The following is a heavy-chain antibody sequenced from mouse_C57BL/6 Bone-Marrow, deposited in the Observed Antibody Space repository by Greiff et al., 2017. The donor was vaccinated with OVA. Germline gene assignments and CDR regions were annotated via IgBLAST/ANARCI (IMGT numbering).Heavy chain of an antibody. CDR2: IYPGSGST. CDR1: GYTFTSYW. Sequence: QVQLQQPGAELVKPGASVKMSCKASGYTFTSYWITWVKQRPGQGLEWIGDIYPGSGSTNYNEKFKSKATLTVDTSSSTAYMQLSSLTSEDSAVYYCARSERDYDYLFDYWGQGTTLTVSS. V-gene: IGHV1-55*01. J-gene: IGHJ2*01. D-gene: IGHD2-4*01. CDR3: ARSERDYDYLFDY.